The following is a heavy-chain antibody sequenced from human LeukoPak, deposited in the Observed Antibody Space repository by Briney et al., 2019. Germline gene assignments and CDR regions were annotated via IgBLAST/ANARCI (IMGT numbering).Heavy chain of an antibody. J-gene: IGHJ3*02. Sequence: PGESLKISCKGSGYSFTSYWTGWVRQMPGKGLEWMGIIYPGDSDTRYSPSFQGQVTISADKSISTAYLQWSSLKASDTAMYYCARRDDILTGYYPDAFDIWGQGTMVTVSS. CDR2: IYPGDSDT. V-gene: IGHV5-51*01. D-gene: IGHD3-9*01. CDR1: GYSFTSYW. CDR3: ARRDDILTGYYPDAFDI.